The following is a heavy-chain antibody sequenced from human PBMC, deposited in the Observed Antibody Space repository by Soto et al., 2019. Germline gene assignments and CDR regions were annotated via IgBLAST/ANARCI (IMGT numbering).Heavy chain of an antibody. V-gene: IGHV4-59*12. CDR3: ARGGRIVVVVAATPHNWFDP. CDR2: IYYSGST. Sequence: ASETLSLTCTVSGGSISSYYWSWIRQPPGKGLEWIGYIYYSGSTNYNPSLKSRVTISVDTSKNQFSLKLSSVTAADTAVYYCARGGRIVVVVAATPHNWFDPWGQGTLVTVSS. J-gene: IGHJ5*02. CDR1: GGSISSYY. D-gene: IGHD2-15*01.